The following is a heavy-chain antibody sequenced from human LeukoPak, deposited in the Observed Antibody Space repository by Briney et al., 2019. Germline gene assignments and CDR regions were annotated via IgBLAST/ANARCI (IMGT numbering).Heavy chain of an antibody. Sequence: GGSLRLSCAASGFTFRSYSMHWVRQAPVRGLESVAVISPHGTNIYYAGSVKGRFTISRDNPENTLYLQMNSLRAEDTALYYCSRDGEHGYNDIDFWGQGTLVTVSS. J-gene: IGHJ4*02. V-gene: IGHV3-30-3*01. D-gene: IGHD5-24*01. CDR2: ISPHGTNI. CDR3: SRDGEHGYNDIDF. CDR1: GFTFRSYS.